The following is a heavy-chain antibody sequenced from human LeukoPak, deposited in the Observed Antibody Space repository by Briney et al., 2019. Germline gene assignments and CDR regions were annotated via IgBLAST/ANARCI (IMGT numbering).Heavy chain of an antibody. CDR1: GGSISSYY. V-gene: IGHV4-59*01. CDR3: ARGYCSSAICYEMDV. Sequence: SETLSLTCAVSGGSISSYYWSWIRQSPGKGLEWIGYIYYTGSTNYNPSLKSRVTVSVDTSKNQFSLILSSVTAADTAVYYCARGYCSSAICYEMDVWGKGTTVTVSS. CDR2: IYYTGST. J-gene: IGHJ6*04. D-gene: IGHD2-2*01.